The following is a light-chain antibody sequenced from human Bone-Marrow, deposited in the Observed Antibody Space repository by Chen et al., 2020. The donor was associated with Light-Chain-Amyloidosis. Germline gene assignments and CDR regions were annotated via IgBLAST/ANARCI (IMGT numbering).Light chain of an antibody. J-gene: IGKJ4*01. CDR1: QSVARY. CDR3: MQRSDRPPLT. CDR2: EAS. V-gene: IGKV3-11*01. Sequence: EIVLTQSPATLSLSPGERATLSCRASQSVARYLAWYQQKPGQAPRLLIYEASNRATGIPARFSGSGCGTDFTLTISSLEPEDFAVYYGMQRSDRPPLTVSGGTKVEIK.